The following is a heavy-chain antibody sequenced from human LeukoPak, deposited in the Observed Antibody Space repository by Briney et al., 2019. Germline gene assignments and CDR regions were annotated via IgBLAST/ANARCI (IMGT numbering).Heavy chain of an antibody. CDR1: GFTFSSYA. J-gene: IGHJ3*02. CDR3: ATGEGGYDFWSGYWTHDAFDI. Sequence: PGGSLRLSCAASGFTFSSYAMSWVRQAPGKGLEWVANIKQDGSEKYYVDSVKGRFTISRDNAKNSLYLQMNSLRAEDTAVYYCATGEGGYDFWSGYWTHDAFDIWGQGTMVTVSS. CDR2: IKQDGSEK. V-gene: IGHV3-7*01. D-gene: IGHD3-3*01.